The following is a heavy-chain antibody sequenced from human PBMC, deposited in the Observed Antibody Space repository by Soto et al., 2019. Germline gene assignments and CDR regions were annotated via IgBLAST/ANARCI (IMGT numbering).Heavy chain of an antibody. V-gene: IGHV1-69*01. D-gene: IGHD5-18*01. J-gene: IGHJ4*02. Sequence: QVQLVQSGAEVKKPGASVKVSCKAAGYTFTGYYMHWVRQAPGQGLEWMGGIIPIFGTANYAQKFQGRVTITADESTSTAYMELSSLRSEDTAVYYCARGYSYALPFDYWGQGTLVTVSS. CDR1: GYTFTGYY. CDR3: ARGYSYALPFDY. CDR2: IIPIFGTA.